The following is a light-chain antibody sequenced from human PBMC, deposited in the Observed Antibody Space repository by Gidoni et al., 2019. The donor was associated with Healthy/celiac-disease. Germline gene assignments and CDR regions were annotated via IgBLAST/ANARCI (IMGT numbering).Light chain of an antibody. CDR2: DAS. J-gene: IGKJ2*01. V-gene: IGKV3-11*01. Sequence: EIVLTQSPATLSLPPGERATLSCRASQSVSSYLAWYQQKPGQAPRLLIYDASNRATGIPARFSGSGSGTAFTLTISSLEPEDFAVYYCQQRSNWPPMYTFGQGTKLEIK. CDR1: QSVSSY. CDR3: QQRSNWPPMYT.